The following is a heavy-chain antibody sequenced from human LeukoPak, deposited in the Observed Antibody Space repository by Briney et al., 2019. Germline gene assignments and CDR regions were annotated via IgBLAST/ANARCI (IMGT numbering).Heavy chain of an antibody. CDR2: INPNSGGT. Sequence: ASVKVSCKASGYTFTGYYMHWVRQAPGQGLEWMGWINPNSGGTNYAQKFQGRVTMTRDTSISTAYMELSRLRPDDTAVYYCAAVLRYFDWLPRDGWFDPWGQGTLVTVSS. V-gene: IGHV1-2*02. J-gene: IGHJ5*02. CDR1: GYTFTGYY. D-gene: IGHD3-9*01. CDR3: AAVLRYFDWLPRDGWFDP.